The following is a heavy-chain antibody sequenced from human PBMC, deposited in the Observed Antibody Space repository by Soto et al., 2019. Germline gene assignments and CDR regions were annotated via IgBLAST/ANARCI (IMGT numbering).Heavy chain of an antibody. J-gene: IGHJ4*02. V-gene: IGHV5-51*01. CDR1: GYSFADYW. CDR2: INPGDSDT. CDR3: ARHYHYDSRGKRTYYFES. D-gene: IGHD3-22*01. Sequence: PGESLKISCKGSGYSFADYWIGWVRQMPGKGLEWMGIINPGDSDTRYSPSFQGQVTISADKSISTAYLQLSSLRASDTAIYFCARHYHYDSRGKRTYYFESWGQGTLVTVSS.